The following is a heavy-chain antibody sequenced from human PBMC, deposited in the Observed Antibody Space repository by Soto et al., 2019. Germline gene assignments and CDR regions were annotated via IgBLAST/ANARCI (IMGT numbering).Heavy chain of an antibody. CDR1: GYTVTYYA. CDR2: INTGNGKT. V-gene: IGHV1-3*04. D-gene: IGHD1-1*01. Sequence: ASVKVSCKTSGYTVTYYALHCVRQAPGQGLEWMGWINTGNGKTKYSQNFQGRLTITRDTSATTLYMELSSLRSEDTTVYYCVRFSGIPVWGQGTLVTVSS. J-gene: IGHJ4*02. CDR3: VRFSGIPV.